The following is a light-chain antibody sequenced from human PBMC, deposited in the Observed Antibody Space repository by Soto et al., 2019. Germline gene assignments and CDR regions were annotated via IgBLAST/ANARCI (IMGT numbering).Light chain of an antibody. CDR3: QQYGNTHLT. Sequence: EIVMTQSPATLSVSPGERATLSCRASQSVSTTLAWYQRKPGQAPRLLIYAASTRATGIPARFSGSGSGTEFTLTISSLQSEDVAVYYCQQYGNTHLTFGGGTKVDIK. CDR2: AAS. V-gene: IGKV3-15*01. CDR1: QSVSTT. J-gene: IGKJ4*01.